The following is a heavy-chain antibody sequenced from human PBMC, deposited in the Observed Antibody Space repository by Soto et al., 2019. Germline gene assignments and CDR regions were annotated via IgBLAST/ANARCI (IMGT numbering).Heavy chain of an antibody. Sequence: QPGGSLRLSCAVSGFICSSYDMSWVRQAPGKGLEWVSTILVGGSTHYEDSVKGRFTISRDTSKNMVYLQMNSLTAGDTAVYYCAKATATGGGAFEIYGQGTMVTVSS. CDR1: GFICSSYD. CDR3: AKATATGGGAFEI. V-gene: IGHV3-23*01. D-gene: IGHD2-8*02. J-gene: IGHJ3*02. CDR2: ILVGGST.